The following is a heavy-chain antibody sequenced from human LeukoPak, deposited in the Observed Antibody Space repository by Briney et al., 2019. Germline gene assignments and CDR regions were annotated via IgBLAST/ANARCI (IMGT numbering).Heavy chain of an antibody. V-gene: IGHV4-34*01. CDR3: ARDVGRGYCRD. D-gene: IGHD2-15*01. CDR1: GGSFSGYY. Sequence: SETLSLTCAVYGGSFSGYYWSWIRQPPGKGLEWIGEINHSGSTNYNPSLKSRVTIPVDTSKNQFSLKLSSVTAADTAVYYCARDVGRGYCRDWGQGTLVTVSS. CDR2: INHSGST. J-gene: IGHJ4*02.